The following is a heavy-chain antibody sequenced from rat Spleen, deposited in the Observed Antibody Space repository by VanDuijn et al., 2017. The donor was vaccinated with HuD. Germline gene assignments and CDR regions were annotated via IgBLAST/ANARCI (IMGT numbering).Heavy chain of an antibody. Sequence: EVQLVESDGALVQPGRSMKLSCAASGFTFSDYYMAWVRQAPKKGLEWVASISYEGSSTYYRDSVKGRFTISRDNAKSTLYLQMDSLRSEDTATYYCATVGLLYWYFDFWGPGTMVTVSS. J-gene: IGHJ1*01. CDR2: ISYEGSST. CDR1: GFTFSDYY. D-gene: IGHD1-1*01. V-gene: IGHV5-22*01. CDR3: ATVGLLYWYFDF.